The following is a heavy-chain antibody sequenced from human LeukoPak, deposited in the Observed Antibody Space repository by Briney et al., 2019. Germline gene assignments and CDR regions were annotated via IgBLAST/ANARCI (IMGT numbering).Heavy chain of an antibody. CDR2: IKTDASEK. J-gene: IGHJ1*01. D-gene: IGHD4-11*01. V-gene: IGHV3-7*01. Sequence: GGSLRLSCETSGFIFSNCWMTWVRQAPGKGLEWVANIKTDASEKYYADSVKGRFTIPRDNAKMSLYLQMNSLRVEDTAVYYCATYSTRNAREFQSWGQGTLVTVSS. CDR3: ATYSTRNAREFQS. CDR1: GFIFSNCW.